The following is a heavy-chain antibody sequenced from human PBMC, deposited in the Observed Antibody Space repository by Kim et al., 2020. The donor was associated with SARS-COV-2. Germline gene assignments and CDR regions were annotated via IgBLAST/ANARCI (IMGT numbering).Heavy chain of an antibody. CDR3: AIPYGDYGRGAFDI. D-gene: IGHD4-17*01. V-gene: IGHV1-18*01. J-gene: IGHJ3*02. CDR1: GYTFTSYG. CDR2: ISAYNGNT. Sequence: ASVKVSCKASGYTFTSYGISWVRQAPGQGLEWMGWISAYNGNTNYAQKLQGRVTMTTDTSTSTAYMELRSLRSDDTAVYYCAIPYGDYGRGAFDIWGQGTMVTVSS.